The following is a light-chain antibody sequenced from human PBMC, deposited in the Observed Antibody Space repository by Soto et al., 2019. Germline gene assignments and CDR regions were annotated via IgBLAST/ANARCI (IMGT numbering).Light chain of an antibody. CDR1: QTFGSSY. Sequence: EIVLTQSPGTLSLSPGHRATLSCRASQTFGSSYLAWYQQKPGQAPRLLIHDASNRATGIPDRFSGSGSGTDFTLTISRLEPEDFAVYYCHHYGGSPTFGGGTKVDIK. J-gene: IGKJ4*01. CDR2: DAS. CDR3: HHYGGSPT. V-gene: IGKV3-20*01.